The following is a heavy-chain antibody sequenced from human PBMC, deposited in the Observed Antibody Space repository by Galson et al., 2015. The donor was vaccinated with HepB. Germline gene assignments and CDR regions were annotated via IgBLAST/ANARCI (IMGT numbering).Heavy chain of an antibody. D-gene: IGHD1-14*01. CDR1: GFTSKNYW. Sequence: SLRLSCAASGFTSKNYWMTWVRQAPGKGLEWLVSINQDGSETYYAASGQGRFTTSRDFAGNSVHLQMNTSRVEDTAVYYCARSPAGSSSWFDPWGQGTLVTVSS. J-gene: IGHJ5*02. CDR2: INQDGSET. CDR3: ARSPAGSSSWFDP. V-gene: IGHV3-7*01.